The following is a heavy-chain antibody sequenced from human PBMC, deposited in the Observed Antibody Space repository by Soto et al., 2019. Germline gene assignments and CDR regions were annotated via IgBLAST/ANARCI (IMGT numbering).Heavy chain of an antibody. D-gene: IGHD3-10*01. CDR3: ARERTFGDNKHNYMDV. CDR2: IWSDGSNE. Sequence: QVQLVESGGGVVQPGRSLRLSCAASECTLSRHGMHWVRQAPGKGLQWVGVIWSDGSNEVYADSVKGRFIISRDNSKNILCLQMNSLRAEDTAVYYCARERTFGDNKHNYMDVWGTGITVTVSS. V-gene: IGHV3-33*01. CDR1: ECTLSRHG. J-gene: IGHJ6*03.